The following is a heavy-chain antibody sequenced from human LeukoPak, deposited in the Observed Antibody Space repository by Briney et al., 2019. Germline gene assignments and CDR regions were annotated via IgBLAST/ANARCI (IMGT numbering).Heavy chain of an antibody. CDR3: ARVKRITMIVAINGPDAFDI. CDR1: GGSIRSSHW. D-gene: IGHD3-22*01. V-gene: IGHV4-4*02. Sequence: KPSETLSLTCALSGGSIRSSHWWVWVRQPPGKGLEWLGEIYHSGSTNYNPSLKSRVTISVDTSKNQFSLKLSSVTAADTAVYYCARVKRITMIVAINGPDAFDIWGQGTMVTVSS. CDR2: IYHSGST. J-gene: IGHJ3*02.